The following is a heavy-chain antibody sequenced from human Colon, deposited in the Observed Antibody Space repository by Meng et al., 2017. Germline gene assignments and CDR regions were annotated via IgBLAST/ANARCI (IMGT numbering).Heavy chain of an antibody. J-gene: IGHJ4*02. CDR1: GGSFSGYY. CDR3: ARSLGYYDYVWGSYPPGY. CDR2: INHSGST. D-gene: IGHD3-16*01. V-gene: IGHV4-34*01. Sequence: QVPLQQWGACMLKPSETLSLTCAVYGGSFSGYYWSWIRQPPGKGLEWIGEINHSGSTNYNPSLKSRVTISVDTSKNQFSLKLSSVTAADTAVYYCARSLGYYDYVWGSYPPGYWGQGTLVTVSS.